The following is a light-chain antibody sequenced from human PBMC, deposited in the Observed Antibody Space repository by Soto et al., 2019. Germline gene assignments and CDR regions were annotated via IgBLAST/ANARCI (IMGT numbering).Light chain of an antibody. CDR1: KNDIGVYDF. CDR3: KSYAGSNTYV. V-gene: IGLV2-8*01. J-gene: IGLJ1*01. CDR2: EVV. Sequence: QSPLTQPPSASGCPGQSVTISCTGTKNDIGVYDFVSWYQHHPGKAPRLIIYEVVQRPSGVPDRFSGSKSGNTASLTVSWLQAADEADYFCKSYAGSNTYVFGSGTKVTVL.